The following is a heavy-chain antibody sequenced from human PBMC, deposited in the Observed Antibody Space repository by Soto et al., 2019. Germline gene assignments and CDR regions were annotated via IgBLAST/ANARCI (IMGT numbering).Heavy chain of an antibody. D-gene: IGHD3-9*01. J-gene: IGHJ4*02. CDR3: ARDPRHHDILTSYMD. CDR1: GGSISSGGYY. V-gene: IGHV4-31*03. Sequence: KPSETXSLTCTVSGGSISSGGYYWSWIRQHPGKGLEWIGYIYYSGSTYYNPSLKSRVTISVDTSKNQLSLKLSSVTAADTAVYYCARDPRHHDILTSYMDCGQVTLVTLS. CDR2: IYYSGST.